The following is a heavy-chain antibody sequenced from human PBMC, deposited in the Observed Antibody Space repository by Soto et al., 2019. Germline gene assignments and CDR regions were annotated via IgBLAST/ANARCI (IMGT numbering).Heavy chain of an antibody. Sequence: GGSLRLSCATSGFTFSSYGMHWVRQAPGKGLEWVAVIWYDGSNKYYADSVKGRFTISRDNSKNTLYLQMNSLRAEDTAVYYCARDRYELPLIYYYYMDVWGKGTTVTVSS. V-gene: IGHV3-33*01. CDR1: GFTFSSYG. CDR2: IWYDGSNK. D-gene: IGHD1-26*01. J-gene: IGHJ6*03. CDR3: ARDRYELPLIYYYYMDV.